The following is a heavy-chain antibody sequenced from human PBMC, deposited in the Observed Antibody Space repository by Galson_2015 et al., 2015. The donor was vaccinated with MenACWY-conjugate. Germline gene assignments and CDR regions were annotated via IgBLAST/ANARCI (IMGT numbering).Heavy chain of an antibody. Sequence: SLRLSCAASGSTFSSFSMNWVRQAPGKGLEWISHISITGSTMYYADSVRGRFTISRDNAKNSLDLQMDGLKDDDTAVYYCAKGRGTRSLNFDSWGQGTLVTVSS. CDR1: GSTFSSFS. CDR3: AKGRGTRSLNFDS. D-gene: IGHD2-2*01. J-gene: IGHJ4*02. CDR2: ISITGSTM. V-gene: IGHV3-48*02.